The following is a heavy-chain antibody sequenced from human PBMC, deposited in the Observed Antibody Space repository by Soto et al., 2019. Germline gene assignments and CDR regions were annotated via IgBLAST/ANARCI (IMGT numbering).Heavy chain of an antibody. V-gene: IGHV4-4*07. CDR2: IYTSGTT. Sequence: SETLSLTCNVSGGSIRSNYWSWIRQPAGKALEWIGRIYTSGTTNYNPSLKSRATMLIDTSKNQFSLILSSVMAADTGVYYCAREGASGFGMDVWGQGTTDTVS. CDR3: AREGASGFGMDV. D-gene: IGHD1-26*01. J-gene: IGHJ6*02. CDR1: GGSIRSNY.